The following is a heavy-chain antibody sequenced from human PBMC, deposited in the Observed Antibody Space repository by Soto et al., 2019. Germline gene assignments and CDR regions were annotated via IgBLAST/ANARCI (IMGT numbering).Heavy chain of an antibody. D-gene: IGHD3-3*01. CDR2: IYYSGST. V-gene: IGHV4-59*01. CDR1: GGSISSYY. Sequence: ASETLSLTCTVSGGSISSYYWSWIRQPPGKGLEWIGYIYYSGSTNYNPSLKSRVTISVDTSKNQFSLKLSSVTAADTAVYYCARAGGYYKWVLDYWGQGTLVTVSS. CDR3: ARAGGYYKWVLDY. J-gene: IGHJ4*02.